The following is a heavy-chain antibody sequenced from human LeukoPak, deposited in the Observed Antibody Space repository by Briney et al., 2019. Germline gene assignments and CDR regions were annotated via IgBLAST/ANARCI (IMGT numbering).Heavy chain of an antibody. CDR2: INYSGTDT. V-gene: IGHV3-21*01. D-gene: IGHD3-10*02. CDR3: ARDRYYVLDY. J-gene: IGHJ4*02. CDR1: GFIFSNYG. Sequence: GGSLRLSCAASGFIFSNYGMTWVRQAPGKGLEWVSIINYSGTDTYYADSVKGRFTISRDNAKNTLYLQMNSLRAEDTAVYYCARDRYYVLDYWGQGILVTVSS.